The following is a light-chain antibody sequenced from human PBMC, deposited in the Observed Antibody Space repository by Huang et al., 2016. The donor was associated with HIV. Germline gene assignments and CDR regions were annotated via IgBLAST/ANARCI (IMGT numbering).Light chain of an antibody. CDR3: QQYNNWPPWT. CDR1: AGVSNN. Sequence: IVMTQSPVTLSVSPGERATLSCRASAGVSNNVAWYQQRPGPTPRLLIHGASTRHTGIPAKFSGRGSGTEFTLTITSLQPEDSAVYYCQQYNNWPPWTFGPGTQVEI. J-gene: IGKJ1*01. CDR2: GAS. V-gene: IGKV3D-15*01.